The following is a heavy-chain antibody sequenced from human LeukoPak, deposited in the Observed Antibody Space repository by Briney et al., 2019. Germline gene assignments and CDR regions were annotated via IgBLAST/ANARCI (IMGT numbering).Heavy chain of an antibody. CDR2: IYHSEST. V-gene: IGHV4-4*02. CDR1: GGSISSSNW. Sequence: SETLSLTCAVSGGSISSSNWWSWVRQPPGKGLEWIGEIYHSESTNYNPSLKSRVTISVDKSKNQFSLKLCSVTAADTAVYYCAFSSSWGIFDYWGQGTLVTVSS. D-gene: IGHD6-13*01. CDR3: AFSSSWGIFDY. J-gene: IGHJ4*02.